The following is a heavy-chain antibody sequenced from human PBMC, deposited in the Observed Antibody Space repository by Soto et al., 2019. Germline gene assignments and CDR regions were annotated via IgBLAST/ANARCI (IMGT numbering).Heavy chain of an antibody. Sequence: PGGSLRLSCAASGITLSSYAMSWVRHAPGKGLEWGSCIGDSGGSTYYADSVKGRFTISRDNSKNTLYLQMNSLRAEDTAVYFCAKADYGDYGFAYWGRGTLVTVSS. V-gene: IGHV3-23*01. D-gene: IGHD4-17*01. J-gene: IGHJ4*02. CDR2: IGDSGGST. CDR3: AKADYGDYGFAY. CDR1: GITLSSYA.